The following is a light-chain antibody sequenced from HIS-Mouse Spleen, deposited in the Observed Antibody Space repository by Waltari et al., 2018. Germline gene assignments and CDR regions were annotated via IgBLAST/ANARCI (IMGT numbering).Light chain of an antibody. CDR3: SSYTSSSTRVV. CDR1: SSDVGGYNY. J-gene: IGLJ2*01. Sequence: GSPGQSITISCTGTSSDVGGYNYVSWYQQHPGKAPKLMIYEVSNRPSGVSNRFSGSKSGNTASLTISGLQAEDEADYYCSSYTSSSTRVVFGGGTKLTVL. CDR2: EVS. V-gene: IGLV2-14*01.